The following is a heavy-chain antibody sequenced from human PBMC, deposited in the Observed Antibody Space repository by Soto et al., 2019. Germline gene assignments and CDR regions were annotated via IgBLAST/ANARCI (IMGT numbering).Heavy chain of an antibody. CDR2: INHSGST. Sequence: SETLSLTCAVYGGSFSGYYWSWIRQPPGKGLEWIGEINHSGSTNHNPSLKSRVTISVDTSKNQFSLKLSSVTAADTAVYYCARGIRGYSYGYLGYYYGMDVWGQGTTVTVSS. V-gene: IGHV4-34*01. CDR1: GGSFSGYY. J-gene: IGHJ6*02. CDR3: ARGIRGYSYGYLGYYYGMDV. D-gene: IGHD5-18*01.